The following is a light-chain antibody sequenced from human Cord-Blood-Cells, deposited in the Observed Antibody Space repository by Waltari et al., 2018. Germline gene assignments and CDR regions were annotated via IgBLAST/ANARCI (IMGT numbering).Light chain of an antibody. CDR2: EVP. CDR3: MQGIHPLT. J-gene: IGKJ4*01. V-gene: IGKV2-29*02. CDR1: QSLLHSDGKTY. Sequence: DIVMTQTPLSLSVTPGQPASISCKSSQSLLHSDGKTYLYWYLQKPGQSPQLLIYEVPSRFSGVPDRFSGSGSGTDFTLKISRVEAEDVGVYYCMQGIHPLTFGGGTKVEIK.